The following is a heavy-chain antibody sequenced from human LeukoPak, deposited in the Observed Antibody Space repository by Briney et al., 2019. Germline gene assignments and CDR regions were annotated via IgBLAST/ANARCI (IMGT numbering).Heavy chain of an antibody. Sequence: GESLKISCKGSGHSFAGYWIAWVRQMPGKGLEWMGIINLGDSDTRYSPSFQGQVTISADKSISTAYLQWNSLKASDTAMYYCARQDGYGLYYFDYWGQGTLVTVSS. V-gene: IGHV5-51*01. D-gene: IGHD5-24*01. CDR2: INLGDSDT. J-gene: IGHJ4*02. CDR3: ARQDGYGLYYFDY. CDR1: GHSFAGYW.